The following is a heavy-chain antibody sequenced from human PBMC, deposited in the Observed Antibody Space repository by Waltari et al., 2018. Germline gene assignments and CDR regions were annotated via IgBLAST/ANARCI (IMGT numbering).Heavy chain of an antibody. CDR3: ARGSFDSSGYEFGGPFDI. V-gene: IGHV3-43D*04. CDR1: GFTFNDYV. CDR2: INWDGGKA. J-gene: IGHJ3*02. Sequence: EEQLVESGGVVVQPGGSLRLSCAASGFTFNDYVIHWVRQAPGKGLGCVSLINWDGGKAHYVDSVKGRFTVSRDNDNDALYLQMNSLKAEDTALYYCARGSFDSSGYEFGGPFDIWGQGTMVTVSS. D-gene: IGHD2-15*01.